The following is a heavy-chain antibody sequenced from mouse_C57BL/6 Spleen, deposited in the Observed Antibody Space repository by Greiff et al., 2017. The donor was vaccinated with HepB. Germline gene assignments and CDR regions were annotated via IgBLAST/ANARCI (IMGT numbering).Heavy chain of an antibody. CDR2: ILPGSGST. V-gene: IGHV1-9*01. Sequence: VQLQQSGAELMKPGASVKLSCKATGYTFTGYWIEWVKQRPGHGLEWIGEILPGSGSTNYNEKFKGKATFTADTSSNTAYMQLSSLTTEDSAIYYCARRKVYGSLYYYAMDYWGQGTSVTVSS. D-gene: IGHD1-1*01. CDR1: GYTFTGYW. J-gene: IGHJ4*01. CDR3: ARRKVYGSLYYYAMDY.